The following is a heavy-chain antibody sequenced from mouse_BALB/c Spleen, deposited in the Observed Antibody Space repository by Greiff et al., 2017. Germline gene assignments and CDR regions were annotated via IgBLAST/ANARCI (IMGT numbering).Heavy chain of an antibody. V-gene: IGHV1S56*01. Sequence: VMLVESGPELVKPGASVRISCKASGYTFTSYYIHWVKQRPGQGLEWIGWIYPGNVNTKYNEKFKGKATLTADKSSSTAYMQLSSLTSEDSAVYFCARGGAMDYWGQGTSVTVSS. CDR3: ARGGAMDY. CDR2: IYPGNVNT. J-gene: IGHJ4*01. CDR1: GYTFTSYY.